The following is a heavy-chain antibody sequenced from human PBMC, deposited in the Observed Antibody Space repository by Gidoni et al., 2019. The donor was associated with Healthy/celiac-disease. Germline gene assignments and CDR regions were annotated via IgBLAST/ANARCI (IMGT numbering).Heavy chain of an antibody. Sequence: QVQLVESGGGVVQPGRSRRLSCAASGFTFSSYAMHWVRQAPGKGLEWVAVISYDGSNKYYADSVKGRFTISRDNSKNTLYLQMNSLRAEDTAVYYCASAIAVAGIDAFDIWGQGTMVTVSS. CDR3: ASAIAVAGIDAFDI. CDR2: ISYDGSNK. D-gene: IGHD6-19*01. V-gene: IGHV3-30-3*01. CDR1: GFTFSSYA. J-gene: IGHJ3*02.